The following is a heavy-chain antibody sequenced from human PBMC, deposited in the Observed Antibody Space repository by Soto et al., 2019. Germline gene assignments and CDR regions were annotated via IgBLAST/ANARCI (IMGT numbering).Heavy chain of an antibody. CDR1: VGSVSSGSYY. V-gene: IGHV4-61*01. CDR2: IYYSGST. CDR3: ARMRIAARQKPYYYFGMAV. J-gene: IGHJ6*02. Sequence: QMQLQESGPGLVKPSETLSLTCTVSVGSVSSGSYYWRWIRQPPGKGLACIGYIYYSGSTNYKPSLKSRVTISVDTSKNQFSLKLTSVTAADTAVYYCARMRIAARQKPYYYFGMAVWGQGTTVTVSS. D-gene: IGHD6-6*01.